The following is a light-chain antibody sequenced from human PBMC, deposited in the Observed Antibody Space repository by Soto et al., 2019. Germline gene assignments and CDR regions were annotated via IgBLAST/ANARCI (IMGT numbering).Light chain of an antibody. Sequence: DSVMSQSPASLAVSLGGRATINCKSSQRLLYRSNNKNYLAWYQHKAGQPPKLLIYWASTRDSGVPDRFSGSGSGTDFTLTINNVQAEDVAVYYCQQYYNPPWTFGQGTKLEI. J-gene: IGKJ1*01. CDR3: QQYYNPPWT. CDR1: QRLLYRSNNKNY. V-gene: IGKV4-1*01. CDR2: WAS.